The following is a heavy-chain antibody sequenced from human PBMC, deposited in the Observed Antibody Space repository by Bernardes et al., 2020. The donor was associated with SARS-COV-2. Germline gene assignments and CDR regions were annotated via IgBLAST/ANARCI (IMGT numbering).Heavy chain of an antibody. V-gene: IGHV3-23*01. J-gene: IGHJ4*02. CDR2: ISGSGAST. D-gene: IGHD2-21*02. CDR3: AKAGGDCGGDCLRPYVY. CDR1: GFTFSIYA. Sequence: GGSLRLSCAASGFTFSIYAMNWVRQAPGKGLEWVSAISGSGASTYYADSVKGRFTISRDNSKNTLYLQMSSLTGEDTAVYYCAKAGGDCGGDCLRPYVYWGQGTLVTVSS.